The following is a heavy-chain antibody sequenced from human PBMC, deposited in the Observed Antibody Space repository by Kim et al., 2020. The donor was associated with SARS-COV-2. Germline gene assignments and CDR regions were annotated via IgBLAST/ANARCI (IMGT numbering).Heavy chain of an antibody. J-gene: IGHJ4*02. CDR3: ARGAVRYFDY. Sequence: SQTLSLTCAISGDSVSSNSVTWNWIRQSASRGLEWLGRTYYRSKWYYDYALSVKGRITINPDTSKDQFSLQLNSVTPEDTAVYYCARGAVRYFDYWGQGTLVTVSS. D-gene: IGHD3-10*01. V-gene: IGHV6-1*01. CDR1: GDSVSSNSVT. CDR2: TYYRSKWYY.